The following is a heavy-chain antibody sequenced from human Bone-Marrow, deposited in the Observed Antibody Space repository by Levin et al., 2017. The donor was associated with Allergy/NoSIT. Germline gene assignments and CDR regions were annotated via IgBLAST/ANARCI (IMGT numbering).Heavy chain of an antibody. CDR1: GFTFSSYA. J-gene: IGHJ4*02. D-gene: IGHD3-16*02. Sequence: GESLKISCAASGFTFSSYAMHWVRQAPGKGLEWVAVISYDGSNKYYADSVKGRFTISRDNSKNTLYLQMNSLRAEDTAVYYCLGRTINYDYVWGSYRYTRYWGQGTLVTVSS. V-gene: IGHV3-30-3*01. CDR2: ISYDGSNK. CDR3: LGRTINYDYVWGSYRYTRY.